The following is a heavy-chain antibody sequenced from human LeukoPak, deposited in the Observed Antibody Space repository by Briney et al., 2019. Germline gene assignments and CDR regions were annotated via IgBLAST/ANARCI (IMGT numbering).Heavy chain of an antibody. D-gene: IGHD6-13*01. V-gene: IGHV3-21*01. J-gene: IGHJ4*02. Sequence: GGSLRLSCAASGFTFSSYSMNWVRQAPGKGLECVSSISSSSSSIYYADSVKGRFTISRDDAKNSLYLQMNRLSAEDTAVYYCARTATDTGEFDYWGQGTLVTVSS. CDR2: ISSSSSSI. CDR1: GFTFSSYS. CDR3: ARTATDTGEFDY.